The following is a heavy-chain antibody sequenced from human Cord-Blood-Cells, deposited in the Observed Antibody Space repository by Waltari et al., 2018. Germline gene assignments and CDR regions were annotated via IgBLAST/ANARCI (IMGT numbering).Heavy chain of an antibody. J-gene: IGHJ3*02. CDR2: IRGSGGRT. CDR3: AKLLIAGDAFDI. Sequence: EVQLLESGGGLVQPGGSLRLSCAASGFTFSSYAMSWVRQAPGKGLEWVSAIRGSGGRTEYSDSVKGRFTISRDNSKNTLYLQMNSLRAEDTVVYYCAKLLIAGDAFDIWGQGTMVTVSS. CDR1: GFTFSSYA. D-gene: IGHD2-21*01. V-gene: IGHV3-23*01.